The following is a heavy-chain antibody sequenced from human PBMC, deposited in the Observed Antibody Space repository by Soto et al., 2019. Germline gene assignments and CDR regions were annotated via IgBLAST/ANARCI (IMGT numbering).Heavy chain of an antibody. V-gene: IGHV4-39*01. Sequence: SETLSLTCTVSGASITSGNYYWGWIRQPPGKGLQWIGSSSYTGNTYFSPSLRSRVTISFDTSKNQFSLRLTSVTASDTAVYYCARPESSSWAAPFGSWGQGTLVTVSS. CDR1: GASITSGNYY. J-gene: IGHJ4*02. CDR2: SSYTGNT. D-gene: IGHD6-13*01. CDR3: ARPESSSWAAPFGS.